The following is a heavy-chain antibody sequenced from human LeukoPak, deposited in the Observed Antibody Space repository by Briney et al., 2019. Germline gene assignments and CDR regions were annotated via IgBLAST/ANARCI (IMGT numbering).Heavy chain of an antibody. Sequence: GGSLRLSCGASGFTFSTYWMSWVRQAPGKGLEWVANIKQDGSEKYYVDSVKGRFTTSRDNAKNSLYLQMNSLRAEDTAVYYCADVMGQGSAFDIWGQGTMVTVSS. V-gene: IGHV3-7*01. CDR2: IKQDGSEK. CDR1: GFTFSTYW. D-gene: IGHD3-16*01. J-gene: IGHJ3*02. CDR3: ADVMGQGSAFDI.